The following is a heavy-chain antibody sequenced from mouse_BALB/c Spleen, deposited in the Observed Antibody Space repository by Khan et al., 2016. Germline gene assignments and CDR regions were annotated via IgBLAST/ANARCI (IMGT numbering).Heavy chain of an antibody. CDR1: GDSITSGY. V-gene: IGHV3-8*02. J-gene: IGHJ2*01. Sequence: EVKLLESGPSLVKPSQTLSLTCSVTGDSITSGYWNWIRKFPGNKLEYMGYINYSGSTYYNPSLKSRISITRDTSKNQYYRQLSSVTSEDTATYYCVSHLLSHFDYWGQGTTLTVSS. D-gene: IGHD2-1*01. CDR2: INYSGST. CDR3: VSHLLSHFDY.